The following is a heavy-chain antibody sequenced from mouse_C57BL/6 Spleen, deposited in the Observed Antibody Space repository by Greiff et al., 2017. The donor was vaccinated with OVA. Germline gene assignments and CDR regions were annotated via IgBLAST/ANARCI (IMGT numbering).Heavy chain of an antibody. CDR1: GFTFSDYG. J-gene: IGHJ4*01. V-gene: IGHV5-17*01. CDR3: ARFSGGAMDY. Sequence: EVHLVESGGGLVKPGGSLKLSCAASGFTFSDYGMHWVRQAPEKGLEWVAYISSGSSTIYYADTVKGRFTISRDNAKNTLFLQRTSLRSEDTAMYYCARFSGGAMDYWGQGTSVTVSS. CDR2: ISSGSSTI.